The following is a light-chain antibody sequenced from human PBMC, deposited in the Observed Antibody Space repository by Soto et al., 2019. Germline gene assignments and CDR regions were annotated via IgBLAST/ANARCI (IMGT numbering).Light chain of an antibody. J-gene: IGLJ1*01. CDR2: DVS. CDR3: SSYTSSSTPLYV. Sequence: ALTKPASVTGFPGQSSTISCTGTSSDVGGYNYVSWYQQHPGKAPKLMIYDVSNRPSGVSNRFSGSKSGNTASLTISGLQAEDEADYYCSSYTSSSTPLYVFGTGTKVTVL. V-gene: IGLV2-14*01. CDR1: SSDVGGYNY.